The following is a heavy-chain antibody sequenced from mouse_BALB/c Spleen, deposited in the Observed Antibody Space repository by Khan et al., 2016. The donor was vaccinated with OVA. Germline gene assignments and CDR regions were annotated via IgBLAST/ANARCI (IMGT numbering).Heavy chain of an antibody. CDR3: GRDGAYHRNDGWLAY. J-gene: IGHJ3*01. Sequence: VQLQQSGAELARPGASVKMSCKASGYTFISYTIHWIKKRPGQGLEWIGYINPSNGYTNYNQKFKDKATLTTDKSSTTAYLQLSSLTSDDSAVYNCGRDGAYHRNDGWLAYWGQGTLVTVSA. D-gene: IGHD2-14*01. CDR2: INPSNGYT. V-gene: IGHV1-4*01. CDR1: GYTFISYT.